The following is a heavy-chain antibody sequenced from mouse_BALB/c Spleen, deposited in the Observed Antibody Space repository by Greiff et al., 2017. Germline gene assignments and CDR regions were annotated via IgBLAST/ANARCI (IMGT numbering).Heavy chain of an antibody. J-gene: IGHJ1*01. CDR1: GFTFSNYW. Sequence: DVKLVESGGGLVQPGGSMKLSCVASGFTFSNYWMNWVRQSPEKGLEWVAEIRLKSNNYATHYAESVKGRFTISRDDSKSSVYLQMNNLRAEDTGIYYCTRVAGNYPYWYFDVWGAGTTVTVSS. CDR3: TRVAGNYPYWYFDV. V-gene: IGHV6-6*02. CDR2: IRLKSNNYAT. D-gene: IGHD2-1*01.